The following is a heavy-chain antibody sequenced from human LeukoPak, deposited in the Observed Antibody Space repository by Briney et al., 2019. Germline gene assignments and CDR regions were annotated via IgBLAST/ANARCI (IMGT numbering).Heavy chain of an antibody. D-gene: IGHD3-22*01. V-gene: IGHV1-18*01. CDR3: ARVGFGDSSGYYSNNWFDP. J-gene: IGHJ5*02. CDR2: ISAYNGNT. CDR1: GYTFTSYG. Sequence: ASVTVSCKASGYTFTSYGISWVRQAPGQGLEWMGWISAYNGNTNYAQKLQGRVTMTTDTSTSTAYMELRSLRSDDTAVYYCARVGFGDSSGYYSNNWFDPWGQGALVTVSS.